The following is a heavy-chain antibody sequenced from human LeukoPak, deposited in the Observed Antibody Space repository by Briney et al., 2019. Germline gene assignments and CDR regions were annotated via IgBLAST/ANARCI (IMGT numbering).Heavy chain of an antibody. J-gene: IGHJ4*02. V-gene: IGHV4-34*01. D-gene: IGHD6-13*01. CDR1: GGSFSGYY. CDR3: ASSLPAAGPYYFDY. CDR2: IYYSGST. Sequence: SETLSLTCAVYGGSFSGYYWSWIRQPPGKGLEWIGSIYYSGSTYYNPSLKSRVTISVDTSKNQFSLKLSSVTAADTAVYYCASSLPAAGPYYFDYWGQGTLVTVSS.